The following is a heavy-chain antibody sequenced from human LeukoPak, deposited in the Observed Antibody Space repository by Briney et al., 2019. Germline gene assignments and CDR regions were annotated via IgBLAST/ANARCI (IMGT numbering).Heavy chain of an antibody. Sequence: GGSLRLSCAASGFTFRSYVMHWVRQAPGKGLEWVAAIGCEDGRNEYYADSVKGRFTISRDNSKNTVYLQMNSLRAEDTAVYYCAKERPEEYYGSGSYFDYWGQGTLVTVSS. CDR2: IGCEDGRNE. CDR1: GFTFRSYV. D-gene: IGHD3-10*01. J-gene: IGHJ4*02. V-gene: IGHV3-30*18. CDR3: AKERPEEYYGSGSYFDY.